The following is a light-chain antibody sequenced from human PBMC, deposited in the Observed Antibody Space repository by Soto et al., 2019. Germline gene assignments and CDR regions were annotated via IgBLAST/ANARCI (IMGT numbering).Light chain of an antibody. Sequence: DIQMTQSPSSLSASVGDRVTITCRASQSISSWLAWYQQKPEKAPKLLIYDASSLESGVPSRFSGSGSGTEFTLTISSLQPDDFATYYCQQYNSYPETFGQGTKVDIK. V-gene: IGKV1-5*01. J-gene: IGKJ1*01. CDR3: QQYNSYPET. CDR1: QSISSW. CDR2: DAS.